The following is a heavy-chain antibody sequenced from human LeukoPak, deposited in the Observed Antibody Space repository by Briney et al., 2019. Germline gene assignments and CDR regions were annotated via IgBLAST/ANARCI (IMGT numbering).Heavy chain of an antibody. D-gene: IGHD3-10*01. CDR2: IYHSGST. Sequence: PSQTLSLTCAVSSGSISSGGYSWSWIRQPPGKGLEWIGYIYHSGSTYYNPSLKSRVTISVDRSKNQFSLKLSSVTAADTAVYYCARGSGPYYFDYWGQGTLVTVSS. CDR3: ARGSGPYYFDY. CDR1: SGSISSGGYS. V-gene: IGHV4-30-2*01. J-gene: IGHJ4*02.